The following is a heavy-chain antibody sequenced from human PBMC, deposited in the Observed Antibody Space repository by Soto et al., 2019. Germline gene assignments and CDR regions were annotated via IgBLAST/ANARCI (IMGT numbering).Heavy chain of an antibody. D-gene: IGHD2-2*01. Sequence: EVQLVESGGGLVQPGRSLRLSCAASGFTFDDYAMHWVRQAPGKGLEWVSGISWNSGSIGYADSVKGRFTISRDNAKNSLYLQMNSLRAEDTALYYCAKGYCSSTSCHLDYWGQGTLVTVPS. CDR1: GFTFDDYA. CDR2: ISWNSGSI. CDR3: AKGYCSSTSCHLDY. V-gene: IGHV3-9*01. J-gene: IGHJ4*02.